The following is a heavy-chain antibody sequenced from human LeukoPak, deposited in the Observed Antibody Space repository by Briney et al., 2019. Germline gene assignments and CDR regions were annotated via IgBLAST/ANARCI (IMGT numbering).Heavy chain of an antibody. CDR1: GFTFSSYA. CDR3: AKTNTAMVRYYFDY. D-gene: IGHD5-18*01. Sequence: GGSLRLSCAASGFTFSSYAMSWVRQAPGKGLEWVLAISGSGGSTYYADSVKGRFTISRDNSKNTLYLQMNSLRAEDTAVYYCAKTNTAMVRYYFDYWGQGTLVTVSS. V-gene: IGHV3-23*01. J-gene: IGHJ4*02. CDR2: ISGSGGST.